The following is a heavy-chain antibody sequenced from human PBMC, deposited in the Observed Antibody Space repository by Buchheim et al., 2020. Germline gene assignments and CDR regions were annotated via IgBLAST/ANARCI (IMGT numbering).Heavy chain of an antibody. Sequence: QVQLVQSEGGVVQPGKSLRLSCTGSGFTFSNYGMHWVRQAPGKGLEWVAVISFNGSLEYYADSVKGRFNISRDNSTNTLYLQMNSLGIEDTAKYYCAKGGTRRTGGYFYMDVWGRGTT. J-gene: IGHJ6*03. V-gene: IGHV3-30*18. CDR1: GFTFSNYG. D-gene: IGHD3-9*01. CDR3: AKGGTRRTGGYFYMDV. CDR2: ISFNGSLE.